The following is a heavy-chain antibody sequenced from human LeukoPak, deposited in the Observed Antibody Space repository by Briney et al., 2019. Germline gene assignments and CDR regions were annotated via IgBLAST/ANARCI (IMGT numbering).Heavy chain of an antibody. CDR3: AKVDDYYDFWSGYYT. D-gene: IGHD3-3*01. V-gene: IGHV3-23*01. J-gene: IGHJ4*02. Sequence: GGSLRLSCAASGFTFSSYAMSWVRQAPGKGLEWVSAISGSGGNTYYADSVKGRFTISRDNSKNTLYLQMNSLRAEDTAVYYCAKVDDYYDFWSGYYTWGQGTLVTVSS. CDR2: ISGSGGNT. CDR1: GFTFSSYA.